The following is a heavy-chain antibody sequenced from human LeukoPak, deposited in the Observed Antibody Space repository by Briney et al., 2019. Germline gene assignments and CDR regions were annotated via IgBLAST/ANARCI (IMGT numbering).Heavy chain of an antibody. CDR3: ARLTTGNNCFDP. CDR2: ICWDDDK. J-gene: IGHJ5*02. CDR1: GXXLNTRXVC. Sequence: SGPTLVNPTETLTLTCTFSGXXLNTRXVCXGXXXXXXXXXXXXLALICWDDDKRYXPXLKSRLTITKVTSKNHVVLTMTNMXXXXXATYYCARLTTGNNCFDPWGQGTLVTVSS. V-gene: IGHV2-5*02. D-gene: IGHD4-11*01.